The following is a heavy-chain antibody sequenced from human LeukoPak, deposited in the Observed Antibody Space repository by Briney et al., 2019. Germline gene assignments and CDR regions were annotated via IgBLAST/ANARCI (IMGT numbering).Heavy chain of an antibody. CDR2: IYTSGST. CDR3: ARDRVATFYWYFDL. J-gene: IGHJ2*01. Sequence: KASETLSLTCTVSGGSISSGSYYWSWIRQPAGKGLERIGRIYTSGSTDYSPSLKSRVTISVDTSKNQFSLKLSSVTAADAAAYYCARDRVATFYWYFDLWGRGTLVTVSS. D-gene: IGHD5-12*01. V-gene: IGHV4-61*02. CDR1: GGSISSGSYY.